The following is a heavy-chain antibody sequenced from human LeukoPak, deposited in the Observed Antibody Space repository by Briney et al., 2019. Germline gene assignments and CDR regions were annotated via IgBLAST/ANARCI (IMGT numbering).Heavy chain of an antibody. Sequence: ASVKVSCKASGYTFTSYGISWVRQAPGQGLEWMGWISAYNGNTNYAQKLQGRVTMTRDMSTSTVYMELSSLRSEDTAVYYCARGTPGGYYDSSGENFDYWGQGTLVTVSS. CDR1: GYTFTSYG. CDR3: ARGTPGGYYDSSGENFDY. D-gene: IGHD3-22*01. J-gene: IGHJ4*02. V-gene: IGHV1-18*01. CDR2: ISAYNGNT.